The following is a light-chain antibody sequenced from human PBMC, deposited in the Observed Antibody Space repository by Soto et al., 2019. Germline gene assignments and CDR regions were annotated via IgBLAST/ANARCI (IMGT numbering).Light chain of an antibody. J-gene: IGKJ4*01. CDR1: QSVSSY. V-gene: IGKV3-11*01. CDR2: DAS. Sequence: EIVLTQSPATLSLSPGERATLSCRASQSVSSYLAWYQQKPGQAPRLLIYDASNRATGIPARFSGSGSGTDFTLTISSLQSEDFAVYYCQQYNNWPPAFGGGTKVDIK. CDR3: QQYNNWPPA.